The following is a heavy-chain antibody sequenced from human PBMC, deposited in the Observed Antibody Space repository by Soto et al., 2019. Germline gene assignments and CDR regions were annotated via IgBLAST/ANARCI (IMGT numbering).Heavy chain of an antibody. CDR2: ISYDGGNK. Sequence: GGSLRLSCAASGFTFSSYGMHWVRQAPGKGLEWVAVISYDGGNKYYADSVKGRFTISRDNSKNTLYLQMNSLRAEDTAVYYCAKDVLSSGYYSYYDYWGQGTLVTVSS. CDR1: GFTFSSYG. J-gene: IGHJ4*02. CDR3: AKDVLSSGYYSYYDY. V-gene: IGHV3-30*18. D-gene: IGHD3-22*01.